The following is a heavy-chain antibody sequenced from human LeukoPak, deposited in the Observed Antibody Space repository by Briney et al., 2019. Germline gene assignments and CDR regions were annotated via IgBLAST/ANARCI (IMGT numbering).Heavy chain of an antibody. Sequence: GGSLRLSCVASGFTFSDYSMNWVRQAPGKGLEWVSSMNSDGSHIYHADSVEGRFTISRDNARNSLYLQMNGLRDEDTAVYYCTRGSFGVFDYWGQGILVTVSS. D-gene: IGHD3-10*01. V-gene: IGHV3-48*02. CDR2: MNSDGSHI. CDR1: GFTFSDYS. CDR3: TRGSFGVFDY. J-gene: IGHJ4*02.